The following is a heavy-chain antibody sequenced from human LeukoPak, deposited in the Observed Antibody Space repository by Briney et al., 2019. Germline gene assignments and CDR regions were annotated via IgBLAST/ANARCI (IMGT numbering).Heavy chain of an antibody. CDR1: GYTFTSYG. D-gene: IGHD4-17*01. Sequence: ASVKVSCKASGYTFTSYGISWVRQAPGEGLEWMGWISAYNGNTNYAQKLQGRVTMTTDTSTSTAYMELRSLRSDDTAVYYCARDLNDYGDYVSSDAFDIWGQGTMVTVSS. CDR3: ARDLNDYGDYVSSDAFDI. J-gene: IGHJ3*02. V-gene: IGHV1-18*01. CDR2: ISAYNGNT.